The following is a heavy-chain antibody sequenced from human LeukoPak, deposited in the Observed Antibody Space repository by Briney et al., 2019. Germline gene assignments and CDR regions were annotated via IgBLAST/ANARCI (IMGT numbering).Heavy chain of an antibody. CDR2: IYYSGST. D-gene: IGHD6-13*01. Sequence: SETLSLTCTVSGGSISSSSYYWGWIRQPPGTELEWIGSIYYSGSTYYNPSLKSRVTISVDTSKNQFSLKLSSVTAADTAVYYCARAAAGTLYFDYWGQGTLVTVSS. CDR3: ARAAAGTLYFDY. CDR1: GGSISSSSYY. V-gene: IGHV4-39*01. J-gene: IGHJ4*02.